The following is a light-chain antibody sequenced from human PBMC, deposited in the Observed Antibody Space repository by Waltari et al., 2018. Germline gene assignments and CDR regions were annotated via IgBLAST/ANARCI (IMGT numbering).Light chain of an antibody. CDR2: DVS. CDR1: RSAVGGYNY. CDR3: SSYISSSTLEL. Sequence: QSALTQPASVSGSPGQSITISCTGTRSAVGGYNYVSWYQQHPGKAPKLMIYDVSNRPSGVSNRFSGSKSGNTASLTISGLQAEDEADYYCSSYISSSTLELFGGGTSLTVL. V-gene: IGLV2-14*03. J-gene: IGLJ2*01.